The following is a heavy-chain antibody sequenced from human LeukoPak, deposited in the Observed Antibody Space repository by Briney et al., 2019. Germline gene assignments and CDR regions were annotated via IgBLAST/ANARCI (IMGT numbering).Heavy chain of an antibody. D-gene: IGHD6-13*01. V-gene: IGHV1-69*05. CDR1: GGTFSSYA. J-gene: IGHJ5*02. CDR2: IIPIFGTA. CDR3: ARGKGPDSSSWYAWFDP. Sequence: GSSVKVSCKASGGTFSSYAISWVRQAPGQGLEWMGGIIPIFGTANYAQKFQGRVTITTDESTSTAYMELSSLRSEDTAVYYCARGKGPDSSSWYAWFDPWGQGTLVTVSS.